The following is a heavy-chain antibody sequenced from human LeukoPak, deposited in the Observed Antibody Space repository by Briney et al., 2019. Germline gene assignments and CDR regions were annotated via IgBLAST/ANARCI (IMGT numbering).Heavy chain of an antibody. CDR1: GASISSYY. CDR2: IYYSGST. D-gene: IGHD2-21*02. J-gene: IGHJ4*02. V-gene: IGHV4-59*01. Sequence: SETLSLTCTVSGASISSYYWSWIRQPPGKGLEWIGYIYYSGSTNYNPFLKSRVTFSVDTSKNQFSLKLISVTAADTAVYYCARVKGVVTAILDYWGQGTLVTVSS. CDR3: ARVKGVVTAILDY.